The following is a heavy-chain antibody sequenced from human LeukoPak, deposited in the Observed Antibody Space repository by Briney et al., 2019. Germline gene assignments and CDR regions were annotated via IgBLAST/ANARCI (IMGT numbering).Heavy chain of an antibody. D-gene: IGHD2-2*01. CDR3: ARALGYCSSTSCYPGTRFDY. Sequence: TPSETLSLTYAVYGGSFSGYYWSWIRQPPGKGLEWIGEINHSGSTNYNPSLKSRVTISVDTSKNQFSLKLSSATAADTAVYYCARALGYCSSTSCYPGTRFDYWGQGTLVTVSS. CDR2: INHSGST. CDR1: GGSFSGYY. V-gene: IGHV4-34*01. J-gene: IGHJ4*02.